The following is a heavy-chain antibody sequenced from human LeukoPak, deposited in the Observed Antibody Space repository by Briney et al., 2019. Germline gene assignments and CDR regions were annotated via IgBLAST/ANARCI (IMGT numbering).Heavy chain of an antibody. CDR2: INPNSGGT. J-gene: IGHJ3*02. Sequence: ASVKVSCKAPGYTFTGYYMHWVRQAPGQGLEWMGWINPNSGGTNYAQKFQGRVTMTRDTSISTAYMELSRLRSDDTAVYYCASEGGYCSSTSCLSPRAFDIWGQGTMVTVSS. CDR1: GYTFTGYY. D-gene: IGHD2-2*01. V-gene: IGHV1-2*02. CDR3: ASEGGYCSSTSCLSPRAFDI.